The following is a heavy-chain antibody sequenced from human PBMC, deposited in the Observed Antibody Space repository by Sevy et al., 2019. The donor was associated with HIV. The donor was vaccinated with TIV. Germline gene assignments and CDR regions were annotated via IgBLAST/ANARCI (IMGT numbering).Heavy chain of an antibody. V-gene: IGHV4-59*08. CDR2: IYYNGHI. J-gene: IGHJ4*02. CDR1: GGSITSLY. Sequence: SETLSLACTVSGGSITSLYWNWIRQPPGKGLEWIANIYYNGHINYNPSLKSRVTLSLDTPKNQFSLRLSSVTAADTAMYYCAGENAWGRGYSWGQGTLVTVSS. CDR3: AGENAWGRGYS. D-gene: IGHD1-26*01.